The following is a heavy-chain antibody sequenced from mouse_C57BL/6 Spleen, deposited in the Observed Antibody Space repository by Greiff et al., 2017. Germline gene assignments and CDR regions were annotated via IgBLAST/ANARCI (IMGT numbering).Heavy chain of an antibody. D-gene: IGHD4-1*01. CDR1: GYTFTDYY. CDR3: ARGGLGGFDY. J-gene: IGHJ2*01. Sequence: QVQLLQSGAELVRPGASVKLSCKASGYTFTDYYINWVKQRPGQGLEWIARIYPGSGSTYYNEKFKGKATLTAEKSSSTAYMQLRSLTSEDAAVYFCARGGLGGFDYWGQGTTLTVSS. V-gene: IGHV1-76*01. CDR2: IYPGSGST.